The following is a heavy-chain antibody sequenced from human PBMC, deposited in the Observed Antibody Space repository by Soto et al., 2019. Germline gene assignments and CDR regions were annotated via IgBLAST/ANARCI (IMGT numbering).Heavy chain of an antibody. V-gene: IGHV1-18*01. CDR1: GYTFTSYG. Sequence: QVQLVQSGAEVKKPGASVKLSCKASGYTFTSYGISWVRQAPGQGLEWMGWISAYNGNTNYAQKLQGRVTMTTDTSTSTAYMELRSLRSDDTAVYYCARVGPDILTGYSVVEGVDYWGQGTLVTVSS. D-gene: IGHD3-9*01. CDR2: ISAYNGNT. J-gene: IGHJ4*02. CDR3: ARVGPDILTGYSVVEGVDY.